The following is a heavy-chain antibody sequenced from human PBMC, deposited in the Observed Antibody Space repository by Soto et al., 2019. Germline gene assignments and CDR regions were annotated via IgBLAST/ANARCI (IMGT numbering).Heavy chain of an antibody. CDR3: AKKKITALFDY. CDR1: GGSFSGYY. Sequence: PSETLSLTCAVYGGSFSGYYWTWIRQPPGTGLEWIGEINHSGSTNYNPSLKSRVTISVDTSKNQFSLKLTSVTAADTAVYYCAKKKITALFDYGAKEPLATVPS. D-gene: IGHD3-10*01. J-gene: IGHJ4*01. CDR2: INHSGST. V-gene: IGHV4-34*01.